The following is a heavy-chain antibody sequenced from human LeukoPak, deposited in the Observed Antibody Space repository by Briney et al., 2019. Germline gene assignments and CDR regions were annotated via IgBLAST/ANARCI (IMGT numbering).Heavy chain of an antibody. J-gene: IGHJ3*02. CDR2: ISSRGTTT. D-gene: IGHD4-17*01. CDR1: GITFSNYE. Sequence: PGGSLRLSCAASGITFSNYEMNWVRQAPGKGLEWVSYISSRGTTTHYADSVKGRFTISRDNAENSLYLQMNSLRVEDTALYHCVRYRGTATVRSFDIWGQGTMVTVSS. CDR3: VRYRGTATVRSFDI. V-gene: IGHV3-48*03.